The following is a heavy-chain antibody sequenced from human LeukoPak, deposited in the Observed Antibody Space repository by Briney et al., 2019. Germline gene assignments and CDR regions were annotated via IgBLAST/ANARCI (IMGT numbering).Heavy chain of an antibody. Sequence: ASVKVSCKASGYTFTSYYMHWVRQALGQGLEWMGIINPSGGSTSYAQKFQGRVTMTRDTSTSTVYMELSSLRSEDTAVYYCASPYPDCSSTSCYARIAARRTDYYYYGMDVWGQGTTVTVSS. CDR2: INPSGGST. V-gene: IGHV1-46*01. CDR3: ASPYPDCSSTSCYARIAARRTDYYYYGMDV. CDR1: GYTFTSYY. D-gene: IGHD2-2*01. J-gene: IGHJ6*02.